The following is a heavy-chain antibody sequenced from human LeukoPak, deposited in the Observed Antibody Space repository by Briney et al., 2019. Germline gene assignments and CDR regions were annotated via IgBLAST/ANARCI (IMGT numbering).Heavy chain of an antibody. CDR1: GFSFSDYW. Sequence: GGSLRLSCAASGFSFSDYWMSWVRQAPGKVLEGLANINQGGREKYYMDSVKGRFTVSRDNAKNSLYLQMNSLRAEDTAVYYCVRRKFYSTYDPFDSWGQGTLVTVSS. CDR3: VRRKFYSTYDPFDS. V-gene: IGHV3-7*01. D-gene: IGHD5-12*01. CDR2: INQGGREK. J-gene: IGHJ4*02.